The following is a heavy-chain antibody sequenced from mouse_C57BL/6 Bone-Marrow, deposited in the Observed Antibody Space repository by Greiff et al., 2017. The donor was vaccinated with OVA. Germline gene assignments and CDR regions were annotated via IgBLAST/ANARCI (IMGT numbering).Heavy chain of an antibody. D-gene: IGHD2-2*01. J-gene: IGHJ3*01. Sequence: QVQLQQSGAELARPGASVKLSCKASGYTFTSYGISWVKQRPGQGLEWIGEIDPRSGDTNYNEKFKGKATLTADKSSSTAYMPLRSLTSEDAAVDFCARGGGYPYWLAYWGQGTLVTVSA. CDR2: IDPRSGDT. CDR3: ARGGGYPYWLAY. V-gene: IGHV1-81*01. CDR1: GYTFTSYG.